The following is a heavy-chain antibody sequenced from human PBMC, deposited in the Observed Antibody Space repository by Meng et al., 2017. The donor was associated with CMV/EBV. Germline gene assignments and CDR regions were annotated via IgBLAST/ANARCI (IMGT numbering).Heavy chain of an antibody. CDR2: IIPIFGTA. CDR3: ARMPRDGYNYIDY. J-gene: IGHJ4*02. Sequence: QVQLVQFGAEGKKPGSSVKVFCKASGGTFSSYAISWVRQAPGQGLEWMGGIIPIFGTANYAQKFQGRVTITADESTSTAYMELSSLRSEDTAVYYCARMPRDGYNYIDYWGQGTLVTVSS. CDR1: GGTFSSYA. D-gene: IGHD5-24*01. V-gene: IGHV1-69*12.